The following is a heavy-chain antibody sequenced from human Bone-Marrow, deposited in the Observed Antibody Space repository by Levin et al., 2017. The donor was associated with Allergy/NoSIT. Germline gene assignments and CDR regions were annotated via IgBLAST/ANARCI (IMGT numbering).Heavy chain of an antibody. D-gene: IGHD5-24*01. CDR2: IFSGGST. Sequence: GGSLRLSCAASGFTVRTNYMSWVRQAPGKGLEWVSVIFSGGSTYYADSVKGRFTISRDISKNMVYLQLSSLRAEDTGVYYCARDLDGYTGYWGQGTLVTVSS. CDR3: ARDLDGYTGY. J-gene: IGHJ4*02. V-gene: IGHV3-66*01. CDR1: GFTVRTNY.